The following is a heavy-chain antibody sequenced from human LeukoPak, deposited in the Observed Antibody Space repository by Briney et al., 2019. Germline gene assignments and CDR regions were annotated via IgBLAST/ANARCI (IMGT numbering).Heavy chain of an antibody. CDR1: GYSISSGYY. D-gene: IGHD3-10*01. CDR2: IYHSGST. J-gene: IGHJ6*03. V-gene: IGHV4-38-2*02. Sequence: PSETLSLTCTVSGYSISSGYYWGWIRQPPGKGLEWIGSIYHSGSTYYNPSLKSRVTISVDTSKNQFSLKLSSVTAADTAVYYCAREGSYGSGYMDVWGKGTTVTVSS. CDR3: AREGSYGSGYMDV.